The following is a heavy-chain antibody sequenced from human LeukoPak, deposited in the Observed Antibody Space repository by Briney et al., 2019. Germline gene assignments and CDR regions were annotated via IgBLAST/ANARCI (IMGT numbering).Heavy chain of an antibody. CDR1: GGSISSSNW. CDR3: ARDVRNYYDSSGYYLFDY. CDR2: IYRRGST. D-gene: IGHD3-22*01. Sequence: SETLSLTCAVSGGSISSSNWWSWVRQPPGKGLEWIGNIYRRGSTHYNPSLKSRVTISMDTSKNQFSLKLSSVTAADTAVYYCARDVRNYYDSSGYYLFDYWGQGTLVTVSS. V-gene: IGHV4-4*02. J-gene: IGHJ4*02.